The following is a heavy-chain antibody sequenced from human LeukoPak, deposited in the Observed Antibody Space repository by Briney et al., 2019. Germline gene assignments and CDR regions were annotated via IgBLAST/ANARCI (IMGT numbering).Heavy chain of an antibody. V-gene: IGHV1-2*02. J-gene: IGHJ4*02. CDR1: GYTFSGYY. CDR2: INPKTGGA. Sequence: ASVKVSCKASGYTFSGYYIHWVRQAPGQGLEWMGWINPKTGGAKYAQIFQGRVTMTRDASISTAFMDLSSLRSDDTAVYYCGRDGANSSIGYWGQGTLVTVSS. D-gene: IGHD4-23*01. CDR3: GRDGANSSIGY.